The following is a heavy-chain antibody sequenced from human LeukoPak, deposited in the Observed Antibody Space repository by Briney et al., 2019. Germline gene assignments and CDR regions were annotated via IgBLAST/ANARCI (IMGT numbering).Heavy chain of an antibody. CDR2: IYYSGST. D-gene: IGHD3-22*01. V-gene: IGHV4-59*01. J-gene: IGHJ4*02. Sequence: SETLSLTCTVSGGSICSYYWSWIRQPPGKGMEWIGYIYYSGSTNYNPSLKSRVTISVDTSKNQFSLKLSSVTAADAAVYYCARMSSGYYPNFDYWGQGTLVTVSS. CDR3: ARMSSGYYPNFDY. CDR1: GGSICSYY.